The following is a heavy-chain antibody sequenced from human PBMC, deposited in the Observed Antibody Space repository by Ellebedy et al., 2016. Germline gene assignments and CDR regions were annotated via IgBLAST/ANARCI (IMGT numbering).Heavy chain of an antibody. V-gene: IGHV4-61*01. D-gene: IGHD1-26*01. Sequence: SETLSLTCTVSGGSVSSGSYYWSWIRQPPGKGLEWIGYIYYSGSTNYNPSLKSRVTISVDTSKNQFSLKLSSVTAADTAVYYCASFGVGARGAFDIWGQGTMVTVSS. CDR1: GGSVSSGSYY. CDR3: ASFGVGARGAFDI. J-gene: IGHJ3*02. CDR2: IYYSGST.